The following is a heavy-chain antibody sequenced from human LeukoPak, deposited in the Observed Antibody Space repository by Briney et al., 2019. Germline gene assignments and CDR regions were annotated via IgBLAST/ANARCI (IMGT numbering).Heavy chain of an antibody. J-gene: IGHJ5*02. CDR3: ARVYSTIFGVVRNWFDP. CDR1: GFTFSSYS. Sequence: PGGSLRLSCAASGFTFSSYSMNWVRQAPGKGLEWVSSISSSSSYIYYADSVKGRFTISRDNAKNSLYLQMNSLRAEDTAVYYCARVYSTIFGVVRNWFDPWGQGTLVTVSS. D-gene: IGHD3-3*01. V-gene: IGHV3-21*01. CDR2: ISSSSSYI.